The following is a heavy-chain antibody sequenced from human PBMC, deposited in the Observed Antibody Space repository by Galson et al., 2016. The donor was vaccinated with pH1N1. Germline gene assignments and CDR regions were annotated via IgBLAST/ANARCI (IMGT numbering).Heavy chain of an antibody. V-gene: IGHV2-5*02. CDR2: IHWDDDK. CDR3: ARRVYDFGVSFDH. D-gene: IGHD3-10*01. CDR1: GFSLTSSGMC. Sequence: PALVKPTQTLRLTCSPSGFSLTSSGMCVGWIRQFPGKAPEWLALIHWDDDKRYNLSFKNRLTLTRDNSRNEVVLTMTNMEPLDSGTYYCARRVYDFGVSFDHWGQGILVTVSS. J-gene: IGHJ4*02.